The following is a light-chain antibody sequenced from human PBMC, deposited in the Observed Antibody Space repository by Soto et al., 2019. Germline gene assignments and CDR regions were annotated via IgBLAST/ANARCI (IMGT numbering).Light chain of an antibody. V-gene: IGKV4-1*01. CDR1: QSVLYSSNNKNY. CDR2: WAS. Sequence: DIVMTQSPDSLTVSLGERATINCKSSQSVLYSSNNKNYLAWYQQKPGQPPKLLFYWASTRESGAPDRFSGSGSGTDFTLTISSLQAEDVAVYYCQQYYSTPPTFGQGTKVEIK. J-gene: IGKJ1*01. CDR3: QQYYSTPPT.